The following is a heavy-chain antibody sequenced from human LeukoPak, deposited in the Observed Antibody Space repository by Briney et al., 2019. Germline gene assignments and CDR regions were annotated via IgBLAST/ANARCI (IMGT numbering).Heavy chain of an antibody. J-gene: IGHJ4*02. V-gene: IGHV3-53*01. CDR3: ARASLYYLAVAGTISYYFDY. D-gene: IGHD6-19*01. CDR1: GFTVSSNY. CDR2: IYSGGST. Sequence: GGSLRLSCAASGFTVSSNYMSWVRQAPGKGLEWVSVIYSGGSTYYADSVKGRFTISRDNSKNTLYLQMNSLRAEDTAVYYCARASLYYLAVAGTISYYFDYWGQGTLVTVSS.